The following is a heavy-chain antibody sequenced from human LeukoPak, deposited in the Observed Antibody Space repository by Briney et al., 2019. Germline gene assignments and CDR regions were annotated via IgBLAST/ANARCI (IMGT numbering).Heavy chain of an antibody. V-gene: IGHV4-61*02. Sequence: SETLSLTRTVSGGSISSGSYYWSWIRQPAGKGLEWIGRIYTSGSTNYNPSLKSRVTISVDTSKNQFSLKLSSVTAADTAVYYCARGISGTYAYYFDYWGQGTLVTVSS. D-gene: IGHD1-26*01. CDR1: GGSISSGSYY. CDR2: IYTSGST. CDR3: ARGISGTYAYYFDY. J-gene: IGHJ4*02.